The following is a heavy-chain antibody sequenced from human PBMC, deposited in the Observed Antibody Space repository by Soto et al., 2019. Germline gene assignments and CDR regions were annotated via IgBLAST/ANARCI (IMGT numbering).Heavy chain of an antibody. Sequence: EVQLLESGGGLVQPGGSLRLYCAASGFTFSSYAMSWVRQAPGKGLEWVSAISGSGGSTYYADSVKGRFTISRDNSKNTLYLQMNSLSAEDTAVYYCAKVGAVAVAGSFDYWGQGTLVTVSS. V-gene: IGHV3-23*01. CDR2: ISGSGGST. CDR1: GFTFSSYA. J-gene: IGHJ4*02. CDR3: AKVGAVAVAGSFDY. D-gene: IGHD6-19*01.